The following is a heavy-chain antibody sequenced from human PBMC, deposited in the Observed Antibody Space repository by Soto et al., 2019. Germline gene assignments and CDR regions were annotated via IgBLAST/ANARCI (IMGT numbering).Heavy chain of an antibody. CDR3: ATVAHMTTVTHYYYYGMDV. CDR1: GYTFTSYY. J-gene: IGHJ6*02. CDR2: FDPEDGET. Sequence: ASVKVSCKASGYTFTSYYMHWVRQAPGKGLEWMGGFDPEDGETIYAQKFQGRVTMTEDTSTDTAYMELSSLRSEDTAVYYCATVAHMTTVTHYYYYGMDVWGQGTTVTVSS. D-gene: IGHD4-17*01. V-gene: IGHV1-24*01.